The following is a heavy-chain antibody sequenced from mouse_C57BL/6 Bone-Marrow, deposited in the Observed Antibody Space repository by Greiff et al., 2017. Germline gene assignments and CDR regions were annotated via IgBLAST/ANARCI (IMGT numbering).Heavy chain of an antibody. J-gene: IGHJ1*03. D-gene: IGHD1-1*01. Sequence: QVQLQQPGAELVMPGASVKLSCKATGYTFTSYWMHWVKQRPGQGLEWIGEIDPSDSYTNYNQKCKGKSTLPVDKSYSQAYMHLSTLTSEVSAVYYWARPPSVNYGWYFDVWGTVTTVTVSS. CDR3: ARPPSVNYGWYFDV. CDR2: IDPSDSYT. CDR1: GYTFTSYW. V-gene: IGHV1-69*01.